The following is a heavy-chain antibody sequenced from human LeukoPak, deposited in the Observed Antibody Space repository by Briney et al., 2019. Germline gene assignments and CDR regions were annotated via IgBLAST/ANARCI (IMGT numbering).Heavy chain of an antibody. D-gene: IGHD3-3*01. V-gene: IGHV3-30*18. J-gene: IGHJ4*02. CDR1: GFTFSSYG. Sequence: QPGRSLRLSCAASGFTFSSYGMHWVRQAPGKGLEWVAVISYDGSNKYYADSVKGRFTTSRDNSKNTLYLQMNSLRAEDTAVYYCAKDLSNFWSGYYLDYWGQGTLVTVSS. CDR3: AKDLSNFWSGYYLDY. CDR2: ISYDGSNK.